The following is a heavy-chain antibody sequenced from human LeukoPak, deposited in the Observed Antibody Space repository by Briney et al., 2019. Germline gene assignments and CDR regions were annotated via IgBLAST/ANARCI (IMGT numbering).Heavy chain of an antibody. CDR3: ARGGDSSGYEGRFDP. D-gene: IGHD3-22*01. J-gene: IGHJ5*02. CDR1: GGSISSFY. Sequence: SETLSLTCTVSGGSISSFYWSWFYWSWIRQPPGKGLEWIGEINHSGSTNYNPPLKSRVTISVDTSKNQFSLKLSSVTAADTAVYYCARGGDSSGYEGRFDPWGQGTLVTVSS. CDR2: INHSGST. V-gene: IGHV4-34*01.